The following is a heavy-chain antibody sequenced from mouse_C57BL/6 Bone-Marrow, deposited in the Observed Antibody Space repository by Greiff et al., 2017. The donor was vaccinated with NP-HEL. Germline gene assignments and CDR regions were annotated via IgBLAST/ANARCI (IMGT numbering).Heavy chain of an antibody. CDR1: GYTFTSYW. V-gene: IGHV1-61*01. J-gene: IGHJ2*01. CDR2: IYPSDSET. Sequence: QVQLQQPGAKLVRPGSSVKLSCKASGYTFTSYWMDWVKQRPGQGLEWIGNIYPSDSETHYNQKFKDKATLTVDKSSSTAYMQLSSLTSEDSAVYYCARKDGYYLTGIDYWGQGTTLTVAS. CDR3: ARKDGYYLTGIDY. D-gene: IGHD2-3*01.